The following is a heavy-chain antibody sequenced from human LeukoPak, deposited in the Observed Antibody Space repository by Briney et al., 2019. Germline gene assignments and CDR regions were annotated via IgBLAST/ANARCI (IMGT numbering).Heavy chain of an antibody. D-gene: IGHD4-17*01. V-gene: IGHV4-34*01. CDR1: GGSFSGYY. CDR3: ARDYGDYAEEFNWFDP. CDR2: INHSGST. J-gene: IGHJ5*02. Sequence: SETLSLTCAVYGGSFSGYYWSWIRQPPGKGLEWIGEINHSGSTNYNPSLKSRVTISVDTSKNQFSLKLSSVTAADTAVYYCARDYGDYAEEFNWFDPWGQGTPVTVSS.